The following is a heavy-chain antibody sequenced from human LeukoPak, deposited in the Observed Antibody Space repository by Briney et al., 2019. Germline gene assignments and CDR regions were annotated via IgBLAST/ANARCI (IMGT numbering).Heavy chain of an antibody. D-gene: IGHD3-22*01. V-gene: IGHV4-59*01. CDR3: ARGTMMVGP. J-gene: IGHJ5*02. Sequence: SETLSLTCTVSGGSISSYYWSWIRQPPGKGLEWIGYIYYSGSTTYNPSLNSPATISVDTSKNQFSLKLSSVTAADTAVYYCARGTMMVGPWGQGTLVTVSS. CDR2: IYYSGST. CDR1: GGSISSYY.